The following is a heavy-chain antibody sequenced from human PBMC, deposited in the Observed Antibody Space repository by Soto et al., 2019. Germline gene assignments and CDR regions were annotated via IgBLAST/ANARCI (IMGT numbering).Heavy chain of an antibody. CDR3: ARDVISYYYDSSGFCDY. V-gene: IGHV3-30-3*01. Sequence: QVQLVEPGGGVVQPGRSLRLSCAASRFIFNNYAMHWVRQASGKGLEWVAVISFDGSNKYYADSVKGRFTISRDNSKNTLFLQMNSLRAEDTAVYYCARDVISYYYDSSGFCDYWGQGTLVTVSS. CDR2: ISFDGSNK. D-gene: IGHD3-22*01. CDR1: RFIFNNYA. J-gene: IGHJ4*02.